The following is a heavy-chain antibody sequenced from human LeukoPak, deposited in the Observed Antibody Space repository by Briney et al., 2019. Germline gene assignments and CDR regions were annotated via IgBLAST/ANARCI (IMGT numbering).Heavy chain of an antibody. V-gene: IGHV3-30*18. CDR2: ISYDGSNK. D-gene: IGHD3-10*01. CDR1: GFTFSSYG. Sequence: GGSLRLSCAASGFTFSSYGMHWVRQAPGKGLEWVAVISYDGSNKYYADSVKGRFTISRDNSKNTLYLQLNSLRAKDTAVYYCAKVIYYGSEDVDYWGQGTLVTVSS. CDR3: AKVIYYGSEDVDY. J-gene: IGHJ4*01.